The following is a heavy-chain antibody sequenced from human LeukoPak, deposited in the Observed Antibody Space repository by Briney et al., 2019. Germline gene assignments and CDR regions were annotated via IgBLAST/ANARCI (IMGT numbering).Heavy chain of an antibody. J-gene: IGHJ4*02. CDR2: INPNSGGT. CDR1: GYTFTGYY. Sequence: ASVKVSCKASGYTFTGYYMHWVRQAPGQGLEWMGWINPNSGGTNYAQKFQGRVTMTRDTSISTAYMELSRLRSDDTAVYYCARVYDILTGYPTYYFDYWGQGTLVTVSS. V-gene: IGHV1-2*02. CDR3: ARVYDILTGYPTYYFDY. D-gene: IGHD3-9*01.